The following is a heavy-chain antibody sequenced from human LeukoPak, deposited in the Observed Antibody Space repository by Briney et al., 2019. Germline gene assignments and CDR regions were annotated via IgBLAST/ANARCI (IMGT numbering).Heavy chain of an antibody. CDR1: GFTFSSYA. Sequence: GGSLRLSCAASGFTFSSYAMSWVRQAPGKGLEWVSGISGSGGGTYNADSVKGRFTISRDNSKNTLYLQMNRLRAEDTAVYYCAKNGVHYWYLDLWGRGTLVTVSS. D-gene: IGHD2-8*01. CDR3: AKNGVHYWYLDL. V-gene: IGHV3-23*01. CDR2: ISGSGGGT. J-gene: IGHJ2*01.